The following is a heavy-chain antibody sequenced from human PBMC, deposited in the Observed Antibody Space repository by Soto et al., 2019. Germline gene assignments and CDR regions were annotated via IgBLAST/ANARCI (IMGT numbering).Heavy chain of an antibody. V-gene: IGHV3-74*01. CDR3: ARGILGSGTANDY. CDR2: INDDGSAP. CDR1: GFTFSGSW. J-gene: IGHJ4*02. Sequence: EVQLVESGGGLVQPGGSLSLSCAASGFTFSGSWMHWVRQAPGKGLVWVSRINDDGSAPSYADFVKGRFTISRDNAKDTLFLQMNGLRAEDTAVYYCARGILGSGTANDYWGQGTLVTVSS. D-gene: IGHD3-10*01.